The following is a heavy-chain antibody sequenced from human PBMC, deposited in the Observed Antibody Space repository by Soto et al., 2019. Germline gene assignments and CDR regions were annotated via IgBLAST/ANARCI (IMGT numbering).Heavy chain of an antibody. V-gene: IGHV4-30-4*01. D-gene: IGHD5-12*01. CDR2: IYYSGST. J-gene: IGHJ4*02. CDR1: GVPISTDDYY. CDR3: ARARRDGYNPLYYFDY. Sequence: SETLSLTCTVSGVPISTDDYYWTWIRQPPGKGLEWIGYIYYSGSTYYNPSLKSRVTISVDTSKNQFSLKLSSVTAADTAVYYCARARRDGYNPLYYFDYWGQGTLVTVSS.